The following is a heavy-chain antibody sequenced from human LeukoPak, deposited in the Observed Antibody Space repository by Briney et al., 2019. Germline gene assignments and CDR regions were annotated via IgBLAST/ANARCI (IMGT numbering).Heavy chain of an antibody. J-gene: IGHJ4*02. D-gene: IGHD2-15*01. CDR2: IYSGGTT. CDR1: GVSISSDSYY. CDR3: ARHSRNCSGGYCYLYY. V-gene: IGHV4-39*01. Sequence: SETLSLTCAVSGVSISSDSYYWGWIRQPPGKGLEWIVSIYSGGTTYYNPSLKSRVTISVDTSKNQFSLKLTSVTAADAAAYYCARHSRNCSGGYCYLYYWGQGTLVTVSS.